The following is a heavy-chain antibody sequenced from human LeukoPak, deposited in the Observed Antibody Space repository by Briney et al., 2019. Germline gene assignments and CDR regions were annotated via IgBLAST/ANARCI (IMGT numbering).Heavy chain of an antibody. CDR2: ISYDGSNK. Sequence: GGSLRLSCAASGFTFSSYAMHWVRQAPGRGLEWVAVISYDGSNKYYADSVKGRFTISRDNSKNTLYLQMNSLRAEDTAVYYCEWSGYSSSSWYYFDYWGQGTLVTVSS. J-gene: IGHJ4*02. CDR3: EWSGYSSSSWYYFDY. D-gene: IGHD6-13*01. V-gene: IGHV3-30-3*01. CDR1: GFTFSSYA.